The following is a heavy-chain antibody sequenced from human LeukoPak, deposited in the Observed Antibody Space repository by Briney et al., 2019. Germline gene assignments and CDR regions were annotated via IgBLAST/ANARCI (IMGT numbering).Heavy chain of an antibody. V-gene: IGHV4-59*01. D-gene: IGHD5-18*01. CDR2: IYYSGST. CDR1: GGSISSYY. J-gene: IGHJ5*02. CDR3: ARERTRGDTAMVSEYNWFDP. Sequence: SETLSLTCTVSGGSISSYYWSWIRQPPGKGLGWIGYIYYSGSTNYNPSLKSRVTISVDTSKNQFSLKLSSVTAADTAVYYCARERTRGDTAMVSEYNWFDPWGQGTLVTVSS.